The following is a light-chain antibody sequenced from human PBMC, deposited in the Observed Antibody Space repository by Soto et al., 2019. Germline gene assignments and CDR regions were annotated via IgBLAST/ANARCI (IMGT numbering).Light chain of an antibody. CDR2: EVS. J-gene: IGLJ1*01. Sequence: LTQPASVSGSPGQSITISCTGASSDIGDYNYVSWYQQHPGKAPKLMIFEVSHRPSGVSTRFSGSKSDNTASLTISGLQAEDEADYYCISYTSNSLYVFGTGTKLTVL. CDR3: ISYTSNSLYV. CDR1: SSDIGDYNY. V-gene: IGLV2-14*01.